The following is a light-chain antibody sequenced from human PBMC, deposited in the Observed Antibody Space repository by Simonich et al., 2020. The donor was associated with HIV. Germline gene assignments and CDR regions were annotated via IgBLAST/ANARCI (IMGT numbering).Light chain of an antibody. Sequence: QSALTQPASVSGSPGQSITISCTGTSSDVGSYNLVSGYQQHPGKAPKLMIYEGSKRPSGVSNRFSGSKSGNTASLTISGLQAEDEADYYCSSYTSSSTLVFGGGTKLTVL. CDR1: SSDVGSYNL. CDR2: EGS. CDR3: SSYTSSSTLV. J-gene: IGLJ3*02. V-gene: IGLV2-14*02.